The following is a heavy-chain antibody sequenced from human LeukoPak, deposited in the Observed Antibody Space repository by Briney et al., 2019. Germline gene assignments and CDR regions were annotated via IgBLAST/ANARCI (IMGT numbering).Heavy chain of an antibody. CDR2: IYTSGST. V-gene: IGHV4-4*07. Sequence: SETPSLTCTVSGGSISSYYWSWIRQPAGKGLEWIGRIYTSGSTNYNPSLKSRVTMSVDTSKNQFSLKLSSVTAADTAVYYCAREGSLLWFGELYPYFDYWGQGTLVTVSS. CDR1: GGSISSYY. J-gene: IGHJ4*02. D-gene: IGHD3-10*01. CDR3: AREGSLLWFGELYPYFDY.